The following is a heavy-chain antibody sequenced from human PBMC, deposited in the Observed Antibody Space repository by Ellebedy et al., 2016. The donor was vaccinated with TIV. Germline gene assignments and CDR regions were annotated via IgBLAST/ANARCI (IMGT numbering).Heavy chain of an antibody. CDR2: IYYSGST. Sequence: MPSETLSLTCTVSGDSISSGSYYWSWIRQHPGKGLEWIGYIYYSGSTHYNPSLKSRVTISVDTSKNQFSLKLTSVTAADTAVYYCAREQYDSSGYYLYWYFDLWGRGTLVTVSS. CDR1: GDSISSGSYY. V-gene: IGHV4-31*03. J-gene: IGHJ2*01. D-gene: IGHD3-22*01. CDR3: AREQYDSSGYYLYWYFDL.